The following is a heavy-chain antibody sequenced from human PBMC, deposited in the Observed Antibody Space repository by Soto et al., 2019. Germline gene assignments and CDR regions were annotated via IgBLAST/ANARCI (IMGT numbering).Heavy chain of an antibody. D-gene: IGHD5-18*01. V-gene: IGHV4-59*01. CDR1: GGSLSSYY. J-gene: IGHJ4*02. CDR2: IFYSGST. Sequence: QVQLQESGPGLVKPSETLSLTCPVSGGSLSSYYWSWIRQPPGKGLEWIGYIFYSGSTNYNPSLKSRVTISVDTSKNQFSLRLTSVTAADTAVYYCARGGYSYGSLYYFDYWGQGILVTVSS. CDR3: ARGGYSYGSLYYFDY.